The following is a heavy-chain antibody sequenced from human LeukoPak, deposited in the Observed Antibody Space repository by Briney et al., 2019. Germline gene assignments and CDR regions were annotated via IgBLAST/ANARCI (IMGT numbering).Heavy chain of an antibody. Sequence: GGSLRLSCAASGFTFSDSYMSWIRQAPGKGLEWVSCISSSGSTINYADSVKGRFTISRDNAKNSLYLQMNSLRAEDTAVYFCARLGYCGGGSCYPNWFDPWGQGTLVSVSS. CDR1: GFTFSDSY. V-gene: IGHV3-11*01. D-gene: IGHD2-15*01. CDR2: ISSSGSTI. CDR3: ARLGYCGGGSCYPNWFDP. J-gene: IGHJ5*02.